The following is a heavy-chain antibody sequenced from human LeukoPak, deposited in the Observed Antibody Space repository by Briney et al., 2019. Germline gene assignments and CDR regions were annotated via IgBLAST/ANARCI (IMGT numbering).Heavy chain of an antibody. V-gene: IGHV1-18*01. Sequence: ASVTVSFKASGYTFTIYGISWVRQAPGQGLEWMGWISAYNGNTNYAQKLQGRVTMTTDTSTSTAYMELRSLRSDDTAVYYCARGPHYSSSWYLPYYYGMDVWGQGTTVTVSS. CDR2: ISAYNGNT. CDR3: ARGPHYSSSWYLPYYYGMDV. D-gene: IGHD6-13*01. J-gene: IGHJ6*02. CDR1: GYTFTIYG.